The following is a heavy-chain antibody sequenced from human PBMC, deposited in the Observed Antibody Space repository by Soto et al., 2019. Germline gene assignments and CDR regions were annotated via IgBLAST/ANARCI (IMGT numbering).Heavy chain of an antibody. V-gene: IGHV4-4*02. D-gene: IGHD2-15*01. Sequence: PAETLSLTCAVSGGSISSSNWWSWVRQPPGKGLEGIGEIYHSGSTNYNPSLKSRVTISVDKSKNQFSLKLGSVNAADTAVYYCARAGGGTDYYYYGMDVWGQGTTVPVSS. J-gene: IGHJ6*02. CDR2: IYHSGST. CDR1: GGSISSSNW. CDR3: ARAGGGTDYYYYGMDV.